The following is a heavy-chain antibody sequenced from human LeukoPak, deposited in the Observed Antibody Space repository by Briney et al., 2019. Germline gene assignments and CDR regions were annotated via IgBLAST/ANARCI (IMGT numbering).Heavy chain of an antibody. CDR2: IYPGDSDT. CDR3: ARRSRDGYNLIDY. D-gene: IGHD5-24*01. Sequence: GESLKISCKGSGYTSTIYWIGWVRQMPGKGLEWMGIIYPGDSDTKYSPSFQGKVTISVDKSISTAYLQWNSLKASDTAIYYCARRSRDGYNLIDYWGQGTLVTVSS. V-gene: IGHV5-51*01. J-gene: IGHJ4*02. CDR1: GYTSTIYW.